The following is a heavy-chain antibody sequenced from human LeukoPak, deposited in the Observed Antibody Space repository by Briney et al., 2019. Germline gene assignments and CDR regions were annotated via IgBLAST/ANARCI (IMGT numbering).Heavy chain of an antibody. CDR2: ISTHYGKT. CDR1: GGTFSSYA. Sequence: ASVKVSCKASGGTFSSYAISWVRQAPGQGLEWMGWISTHYGKTYYAQKLQGRVTMTTDTSTSTAYMELKSLRFDDTATHYCARVKGYDSSGFSDYWGQGTLVTVSS. V-gene: IGHV1-18*01. D-gene: IGHD3-22*01. J-gene: IGHJ4*02. CDR3: ARVKGYDSSGFSDY.